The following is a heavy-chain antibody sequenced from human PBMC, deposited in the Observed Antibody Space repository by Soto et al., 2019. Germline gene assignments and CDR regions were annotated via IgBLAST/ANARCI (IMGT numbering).Heavy chain of an antibody. D-gene: IGHD5-12*01. CDR2: IIPILGIA. V-gene: IGHV1-69*02. J-gene: IGHJ6*02. CDR1: GGTFSSYT. Sequence: GASVNVSCKASGGTFSSYTISWVRQAPGQGLEWMGRIIPILGIANYAQKFQGRVTITADKSTSTAYMELSSLRSEDTAVYYCARATIIADYYYYGMDVWGQGTTVTVSS. CDR3: ARATIIADYYYYGMDV.